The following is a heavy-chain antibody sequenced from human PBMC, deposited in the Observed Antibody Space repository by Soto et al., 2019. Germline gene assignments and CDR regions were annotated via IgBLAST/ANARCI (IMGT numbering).Heavy chain of an antibody. D-gene: IGHD3-10*01. V-gene: IGHV5-51*01. J-gene: IGHJ6*02. CDR2: IYPGDSDT. Sequence: PGESLKISCKGSGYSFTSYWIGWVRQMPGKGLEWMGIIYPGDSDTRYSPSFQGQVTISADKSISTAYLQWSSLKASDTAMYYCARQSITMVRGVIITQNYYYYGMDVWGQGTTVTVSS. CDR1: GYSFTSYW. CDR3: ARQSITMVRGVIITQNYYYYGMDV.